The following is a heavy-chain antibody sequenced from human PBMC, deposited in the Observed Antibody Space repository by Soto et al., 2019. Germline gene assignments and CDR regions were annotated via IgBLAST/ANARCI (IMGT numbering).Heavy chain of an antibody. Sequence: SETLSLTCTVSGGSISSGDYYWSWIRQPPGEGLEWIGYIYYSGGTYYNPSLNSRLTISVDTSKNQFSLKLSSVTAADTAVYYCARARDCSSTSCFDDEVDSFDYWGQGTLVTVSS. CDR3: ARARDCSSTSCFDDEVDSFDY. J-gene: IGHJ4*02. D-gene: IGHD2-2*01. V-gene: IGHV4-30-4*01. CDR2: IYYSGGT. CDR1: GGSISSGDYY.